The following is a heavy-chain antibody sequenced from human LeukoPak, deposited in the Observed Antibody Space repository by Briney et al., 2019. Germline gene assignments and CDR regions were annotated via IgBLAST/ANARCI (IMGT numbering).Heavy chain of an antibody. V-gene: IGHV1-18*01. D-gene: IGHD6-13*01. CDR3: ARSGYSSSWSPYYFDY. CDR2: ISAYNGNT. CDR1: GYTFTSYG. J-gene: IGHJ4*02. Sequence: GASVKVSCKASGYTFTSYGISWVRQAPGQGLEWMGWISAYNGNTNYAQKLQGRVTMTTDTSTSTAYMELRSLGSDDTAVYYCARSGYSSSWSPYYFDYWGQGTLVTVSS.